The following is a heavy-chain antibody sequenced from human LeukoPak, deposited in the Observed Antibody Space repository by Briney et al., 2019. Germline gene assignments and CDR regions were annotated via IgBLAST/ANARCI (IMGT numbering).Heavy chain of an antibody. CDR3: ARDAPIAVAGTALWYYYGMDV. J-gene: IGHJ6*04. CDR1: GFTFSSYS. V-gene: IGHV3-21*01. D-gene: IGHD6-19*01. CDR2: ISSSSSYI. Sequence: GGSLRLSCAASGFTFSSYSMNWVRQAPGKGLEWVSSISSSSSYIYYADSVKGRFTISRDKAKNSLYLQMNSLRAEDTAVYYCARDAPIAVAGTALWYYYGMDVWGKGTTVTVSS.